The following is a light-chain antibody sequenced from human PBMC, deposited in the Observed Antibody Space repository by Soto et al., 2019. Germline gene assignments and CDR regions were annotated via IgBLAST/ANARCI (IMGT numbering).Light chain of an antibody. CDR3: QQYNHWPPLT. Sequence: EIVMTQSPATLSVSPGERATLSCRASQSVGRNLAWYQQKPGQAPRLLIYGASTRATGIPARFSGSGSGTAFTITISSLQSEDFAIYSCQQYNHWPPLTFGGGTKVEIK. CDR2: GAS. V-gene: IGKV3-15*01. J-gene: IGKJ4*01. CDR1: QSVGRN.